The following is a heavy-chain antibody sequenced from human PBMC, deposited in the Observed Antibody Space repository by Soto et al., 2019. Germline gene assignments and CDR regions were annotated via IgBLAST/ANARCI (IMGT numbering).Heavy chain of an antibody. J-gene: IGHJ4*02. CDR1: GGSISSSSYY. Sequence: SETLSLTCTVSGGSISSSSYYWGWIRQPPGKGLEWIGSIYYSGSTYYNPSLKSRVTISVDTSKNQFSLKLSSVTAADTAGYYCATSWEVKGVAGQSDYWGQRTLVTLST. V-gene: IGHV4-39*01. D-gene: IGHD6-19*01. CDR2: IYYSGST. CDR3: ATSWEVKGVAGQSDY.